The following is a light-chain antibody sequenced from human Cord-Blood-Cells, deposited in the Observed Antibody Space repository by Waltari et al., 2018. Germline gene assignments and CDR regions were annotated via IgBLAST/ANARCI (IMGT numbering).Light chain of an antibody. V-gene: IGLV2-23*01. CDR1: SSDVGRYNL. CDR2: EGS. J-gene: IGLJ3*02. CDR3: CSYAGSSTWV. Sequence: QSALTQPASVSGSPGQSIPISCTGTSSDVGRYNLVSWYQQHPGKAPKLMIYEGSKWPSGVSNRFSGSKSGNTASLTISGLQAEDEADYYCCSYAGSSTWVFGGGTKLTVL.